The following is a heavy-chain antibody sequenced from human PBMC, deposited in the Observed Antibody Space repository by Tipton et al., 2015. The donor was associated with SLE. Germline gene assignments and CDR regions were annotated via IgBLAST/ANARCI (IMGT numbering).Heavy chain of an antibody. J-gene: IGHJ2*01. Sequence: QSGAEVKKPGASVKVSCKASGYTFTSYYMHWVRQAPGQGLEWMGIINPSGGSTGYAQKFQGRVTMTRDTSTSTVYVELSSLRSEDTAVYYCARGRITGTTPLGWYFDLWGRGTLVTVSS. V-gene: IGHV1-46*01. CDR2: INPSGGST. CDR1: GYTFTSYY. CDR3: ARGRITGTTPLGWYFDL. D-gene: IGHD1-7*01.